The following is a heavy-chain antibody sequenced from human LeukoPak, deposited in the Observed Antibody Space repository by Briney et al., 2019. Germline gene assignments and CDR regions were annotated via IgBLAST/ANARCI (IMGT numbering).Heavy chain of an antibody. V-gene: IGHV1-18*04. CDR3: ARDGCSSTSCYGYGMDV. CDR1: GYTFTSYG. CDR2: ISAYNGNT. Sequence: ASVKVSCKASGYTFTSYGISWVRQAPGQGLEWMGWISAYNGNTNYAQKLQGRVTMTTDTSTSTAYMELRSLGSDDTAVYYCARDGCSSTSCYGYGMDVWGKGTTVTVSS. J-gene: IGHJ6*04. D-gene: IGHD2-2*01.